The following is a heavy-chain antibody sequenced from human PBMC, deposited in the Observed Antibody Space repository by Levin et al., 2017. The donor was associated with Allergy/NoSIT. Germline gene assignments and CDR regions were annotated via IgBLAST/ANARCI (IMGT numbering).Heavy chain of an antibody. CDR2: IYYSGST. CDR3: AREVGSGGCNFDY. V-gene: IGHV4-31*03. D-gene: IGHD2-15*01. CDR1: GGSISNGGYY. J-gene: IGHJ4*02. Sequence: PSETLSLTCTASGGSISNGGYYWSWIRQHPGKGLEWIGYIYYSGSTYYNPSLKSRVTISVETSKNQFSLKLSSVTAADTAVYYCAREVGSGGCNFDYWGQGTLVTVSS.